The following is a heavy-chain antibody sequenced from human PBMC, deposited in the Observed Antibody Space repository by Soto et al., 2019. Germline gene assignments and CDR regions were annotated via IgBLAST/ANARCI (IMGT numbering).Heavy chain of an antibody. CDR3: EREYCAWHLVYALDV. Sequence: GGSLRLSCVGSGFTFSTYSIHWVRQAPGKGLEWVSSISSRSDIYYANSVKGRFTISRDNAKNSVSLQMNSLRAEDTAVYYCEREYCAWHLVYALDVWGQGTTVNVSS. J-gene: IGHJ6*02. CDR2: ISSRSDI. V-gene: IGHV3-21*01. D-gene: IGHD2-21*01. CDR1: GFTFSTYS.